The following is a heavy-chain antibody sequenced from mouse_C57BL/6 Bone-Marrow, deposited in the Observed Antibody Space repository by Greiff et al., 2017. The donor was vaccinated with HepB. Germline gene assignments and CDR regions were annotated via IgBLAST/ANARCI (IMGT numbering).Heavy chain of an antibody. CDR3: ARRGYYYGSSYYWYFDV. J-gene: IGHJ1*03. D-gene: IGHD1-1*01. Sequence: EVKLMESGGGLVKPGGSLKLSCAASGFTFSDYGMHWVRQAPEKGLEWVAYISSGSSTIYYADTVKGRFTISRDNAKNTLFLQMTSLRSEDTAMYYCARRGYYYGSSYYWYFDVWGTGTTVTVSS. CDR2: ISSGSSTI. V-gene: IGHV5-17*01. CDR1: GFTFSDYG.